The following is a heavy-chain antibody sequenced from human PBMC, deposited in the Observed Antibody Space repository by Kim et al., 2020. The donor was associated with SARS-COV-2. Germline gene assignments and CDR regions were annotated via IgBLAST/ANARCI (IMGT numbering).Heavy chain of an antibody. V-gene: IGHV3-23*01. D-gene: IGHD6-19*01. J-gene: IGHJ4*02. Sequence: GGSLRLSCAASAFSLSSYDMSWVRQVPGKGMEWVSAVSGGGQNTYYADSVRGRFTISRDTSRNTLYLQMNGLSPEDTAVYYCARHPSSKGIAVAGSYFDYWGQGALVTVSS. CDR2: VSGGGQNT. CDR1: AFSLSSYD. CDR3: ARHPSSKGIAVAGSYFDY.